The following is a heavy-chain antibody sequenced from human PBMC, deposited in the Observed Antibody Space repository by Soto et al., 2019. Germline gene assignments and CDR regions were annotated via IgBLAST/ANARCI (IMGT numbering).Heavy chain of an antibody. CDR3: ARGHPGYFAY. J-gene: IGHJ4*02. V-gene: IGHV3-30-3*01. Sequence: PGGSLRLSCAASGFTFSSYAMHWVRQAPGKGLEWVAVISYDGSNKYYADSVKGRFTISRDNSKNTLYLQMNSLRAEDTAVYYCARGHPGYFAYWGQGTLVTVSS. CDR1: GFTFSSYA. D-gene: IGHD3-10*01. CDR2: ISYDGSNK.